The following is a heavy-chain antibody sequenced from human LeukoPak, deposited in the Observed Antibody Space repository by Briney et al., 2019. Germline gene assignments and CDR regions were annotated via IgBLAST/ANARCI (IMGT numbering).Heavy chain of an antibody. CDR1: GFTFSSYA. V-gene: IGHV3-30*01. CDR3: ARGPGTSFDY. Sequence: GGSLRLSCAASGFTFSSYAMHWVRQAPGKGLEWVAVISYDGSNKYYADSVKGRFTISRDNSENTLYLQMNSLRAEDTAVYYCARGPGTSFDYWGQGTLVTVSS. D-gene: IGHD1-7*01. CDR2: ISYDGSNK. J-gene: IGHJ4*02.